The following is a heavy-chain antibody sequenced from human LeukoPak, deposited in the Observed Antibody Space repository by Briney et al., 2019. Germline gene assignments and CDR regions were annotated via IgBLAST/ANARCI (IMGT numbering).Heavy chain of an antibody. V-gene: IGHV3-30*02. CDR3: AKDRYCSGGSCRTDDY. J-gene: IGHJ4*02. CDR2: IRYDGSNK. Sequence: GGSLRLSCAASGFTFSSYGMHWVRQAPGKGLEWVAFIRYDGSNKYYADSVKGRFTISRDNSKNTLYLQMNSLRAEDTAVYYCAKDRYCSGGSCRTDDYWGQGTLVTVSS. D-gene: IGHD2-15*01. CDR1: GFTFSSYG.